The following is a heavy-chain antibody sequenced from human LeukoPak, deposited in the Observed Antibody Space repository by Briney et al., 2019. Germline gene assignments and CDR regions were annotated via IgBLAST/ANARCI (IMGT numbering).Heavy chain of an antibody. V-gene: IGHV1-69*13. CDR3: ARDRIYYDFWSGSRFFQH. Sequence: SVKVSCKASGGTFSSYAISWVRQAPGQGLEWMGGIIPIFGTANYAQKFQGGVTITADESTSTAYMELSSLRSEDTAVYYCARDRIYYDFWSGSRFFQHWGQGTLVTVSS. J-gene: IGHJ1*01. CDR2: IIPIFGTA. D-gene: IGHD3-3*01. CDR1: GGTFSSYA.